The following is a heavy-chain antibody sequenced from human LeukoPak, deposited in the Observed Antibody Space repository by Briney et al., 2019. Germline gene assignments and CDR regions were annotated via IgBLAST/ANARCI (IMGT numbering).Heavy chain of an antibody. Sequence: GGSLGLFCAPSGFTFSSYEMNWARQAPGEGLEWVSYISSSGSTIYYADSVKGRFTISRDNAKNSLYLQMNSLRAEDTAIYYCARADGYGFDYWGQGTLVTVSS. CDR3: ARADGYGFDY. CDR2: ISSSGSTI. J-gene: IGHJ4*02. CDR1: GFTFSSYE. V-gene: IGHV3-48*03. D-gene: IGHD5-24*01.